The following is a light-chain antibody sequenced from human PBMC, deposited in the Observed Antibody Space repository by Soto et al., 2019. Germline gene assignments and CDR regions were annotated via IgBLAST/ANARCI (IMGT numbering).Light chain of an antibody. CDR3: QQVKSYPRT. J-gene: IGKJ4*01. V-gene: IGKV1-9*01. CDR2: AES. Sequence: DIQLTPSPSFLSASVGDRGTITCRASQGIAGSLAWYQQKPGKPPKLLIYAESTLQSGVPSRFSGSGSGTRGTLTISSLQPEDFATYYCQQVKSYPRTFGGGTKVDIK. CDR1: QGIAGS.